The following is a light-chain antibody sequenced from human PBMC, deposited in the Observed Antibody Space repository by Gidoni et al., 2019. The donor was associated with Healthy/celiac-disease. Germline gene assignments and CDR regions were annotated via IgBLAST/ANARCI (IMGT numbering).Light chain of an antibody. CDR3: QQDYSTPFT. J-gene: IGKJ3*01. CDR2: WAS. V-gene: IGKV4-1*01. CDR1: HSVLYSSNNKNY. Sequence: DIVMTQSPDSLSASLGESATTNCTSSHSVLYSSNNKNYLAWYQQKPGQSPKLLIYWASTRESGVPDRFSGSGSGTDFTLNISSVQAEDVAVYYCQQDYSTPFTFGPGTKVDIK.